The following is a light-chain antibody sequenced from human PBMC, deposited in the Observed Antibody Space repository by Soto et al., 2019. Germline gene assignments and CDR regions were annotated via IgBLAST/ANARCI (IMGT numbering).Light chain of an antibody. CDR2: TAA. CDR3: QQSNSLPPT. CDR1: QSISSN. J-gene: IGKJ1*01. V-gene: IGKV1-39*01. Sequence: DIQLTQSPTSLSASVGDRVTITCRASQSISSNLNWYQQKPGKAPKLLTYTAASLQSGVPSRFSGSGSGTDFTLTIASLQLEDFATYYCQQSNSLPPTFGQGTKVDIK.